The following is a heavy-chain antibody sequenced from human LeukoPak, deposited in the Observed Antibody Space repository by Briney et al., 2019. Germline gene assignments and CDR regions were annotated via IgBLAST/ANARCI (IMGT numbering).Heavy chain of an antibody. J-gene: IGHJ6*02. Sequence: SVKVSCTASGGTFSSYAISWVRQAPGQGLEWMGGIIPIFGTANYAQKFQGRVTITADESTSTAYMELSSLRSEDTAVYYCAINSDIVVVPAATYYYYHGMDVWGQGTTVTVSS. V-gene: IGHV1-69*01. D-gene: IGHD2-2*01. CDR3: AINSDIVVVPAATYYYYHGMDV. CDR2: IIPIFGTA. CDR1: GGTFSSYA.